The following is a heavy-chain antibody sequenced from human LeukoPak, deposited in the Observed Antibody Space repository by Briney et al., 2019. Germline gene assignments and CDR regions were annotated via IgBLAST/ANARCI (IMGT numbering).Heavy chain of an antibody. Sequence: TGGSLRLSCAASGFTFSSYAMSWVRQAPGKGLECISGFSGSGGGTYYADSVKGRFTISRDNAKNSLYLQMNSLRAEDTAVYYCARGGIRAVAANHYWGQGTLVTVSS. J-gene: IGHJ4*02. CDR1: GFTFSSYA. V-gene: IGHV3-23*01. CDR3: ARGGIRAVAANHY. D-gene: IGHD6-19*01. CDR2: FSGSGGGT.